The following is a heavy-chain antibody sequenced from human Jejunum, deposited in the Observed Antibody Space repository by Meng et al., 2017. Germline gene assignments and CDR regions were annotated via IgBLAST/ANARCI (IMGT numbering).Heavy chain of an antibody. J-gene: IGHJ2*01. CDR3: ARADYVRYFDL. CDR1: GGSIERNNW. D-gene: IGHD3-10*02. CDR2: VYHSGST. V-gene: IGHV4-4*02. Sequence: QVKLQESGPGLVKPSETLSLTCAVSGGSIERNNWWTWIRQPPGQGLEWIGEVYHSGSTHYNPSLQSRVTISIDNSKNRFSLSLNSVTAADTAIYYCARADYVRYFDLWGRGTMVTVSS.